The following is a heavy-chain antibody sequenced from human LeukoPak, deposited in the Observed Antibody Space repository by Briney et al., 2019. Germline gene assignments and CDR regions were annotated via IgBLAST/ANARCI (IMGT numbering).Heavy chain of an antibody. CDR2: INHSGST. V-gene: IGHV4-34*01. CDR1: GGSFSGDY. J-gene: IGHJ5*02. Sequence: SETLSLTCAVYGGSFSGDYWSWIRQPPGKGLEWIGEINHSGSTNYNPSLKSRVTISLDTSKNQFSLKLSSVTAADTAVYYCARRLSITMVRGARFDPWGQGTLVTVSS. D-gene: IGHD3-10*01. CDR3: ARRLSITMVRGARFDP.